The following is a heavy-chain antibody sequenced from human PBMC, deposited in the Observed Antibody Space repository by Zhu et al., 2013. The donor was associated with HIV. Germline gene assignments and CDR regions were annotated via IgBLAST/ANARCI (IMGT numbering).Heavy chain of an antibody. D-gene: IGHD3-9*01. V-gene: IGHV1-2*04. CDR1: GYTFTGYY. CDR3: ARDQFGELRYFDSSWFDP. CDR2: INPNSGGT. J-gene: IGHJ5*02. Sequence: QVQLVQSGAEVKKPGASVKVSCKASGYTFTGYYMHWVRQAPGQGLEWMGWINPNSGGTNYAQKFQGWVTMTRDTSISTAYMELSRLRSDDTAVYYCARDQFGELRYFDSSWFDPWGQGTLVTVSS.